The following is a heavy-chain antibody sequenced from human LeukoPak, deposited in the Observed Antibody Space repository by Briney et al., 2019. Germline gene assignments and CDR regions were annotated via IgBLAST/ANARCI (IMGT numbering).Heavy chain of an antibody. CDR3: ARDQIAVSGGFDY. CDR1: GGSFSGSFSDYY. D-gene: IGHD6-19*01. J-gene: IGHJ4*02. Sequence: PSETLSLTCAVFGGSFSGSFSDYYWTWIRQPPGKGLEWIGEINHSGSTNYNPSLKSRVTISVDTSKNQFSLKLSSVTAADTAVYYCARDQIAVSGGFDYWGQGTLVTVSS. V-gene: IGHV4-34*01. CDR2: INHSGST.